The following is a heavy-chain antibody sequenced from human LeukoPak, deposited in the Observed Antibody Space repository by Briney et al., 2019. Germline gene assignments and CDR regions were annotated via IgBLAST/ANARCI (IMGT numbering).Heavy chain of an antibody. V-gene: IGHV3-7*01. CDR3: ATWKISDAFDI. CDR2: IKEDGSEK. CDR1: GFTFSDYY. Sequence: GGSLRLSCAASGFTFSDYYMSWIRQAPGKGLEWVANIKEDGSEKDYVDYVKGRFTISRDNAKNSLYLQMNSLRAEDTAVYYCATWKISDAFDIWGQGTMVTVSS. D-gene: IGHD3-3*02. J-gene: IGHJ3*02.